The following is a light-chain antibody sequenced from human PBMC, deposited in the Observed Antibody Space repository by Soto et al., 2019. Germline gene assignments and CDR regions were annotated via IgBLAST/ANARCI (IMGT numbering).Light chain of an antibody. CDR3: QKHDNAPLT. Sequence: DIQMTQSPSSLSASVGDRVTITCRASQGISNHLSWYQQKPGKVPKLLIYTSSTLQSGVPSRFSGSGSVTDFTLTISSLQPEDVATYYCQKHDNAPLTFGGGTKVEIK. J-gene: IGKJ4*01. V-gene: IGKV1-27*01. CDR2: TSS. CDR1: QGISNH.